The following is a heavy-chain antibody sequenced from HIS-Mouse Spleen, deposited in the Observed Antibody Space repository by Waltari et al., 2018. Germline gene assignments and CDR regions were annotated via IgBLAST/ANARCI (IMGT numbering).Heavy chain of an antibody. CDR1: GFTFSSYG. V-gene: IGHV3-30*18. Sequence: QVQLVESGGGVVQPGRSLRLSCAASGFTFSSYGLPWVRQAPGKGSEGVGVISYDGRNEDNGDTVKGRFTISRDNSKNTLYLQMNSLRAEDTAVYYCAKASSGWLDYWGQGTLVTVSS. CDR3: AKASSGWLDY. D-gene: IGHD6-19*01. CDR2: ISYDGRNE. J-gene: IGHJ4*02.